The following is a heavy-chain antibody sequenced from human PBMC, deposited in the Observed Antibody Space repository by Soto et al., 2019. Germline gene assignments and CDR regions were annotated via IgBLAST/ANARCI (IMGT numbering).Heavy chain of an antibody. CDR1: GGSISSGGYY. CDR3: ARAPYYDYVWGSYYYYYGMDV. J-gene: IGHJ6*02. D-gene: IGHD3-16*01. CDR2: IYYSGST. V-gene: IGHV4-31*03. Sequence: SETLSLTCTVSGGSISSGGYYWSWIRQHPGKGLEWIGYIYYSGSTYYNPSLKSRVTIPVDTSKNQFSLKLSSVTAADTAVYYCARAPYYDYVWGSYYYYYGMDVWGQGTTVTVSS.